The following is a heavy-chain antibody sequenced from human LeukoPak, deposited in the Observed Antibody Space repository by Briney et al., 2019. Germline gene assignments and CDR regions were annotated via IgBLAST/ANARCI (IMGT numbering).Heavy chain of an antibody. D-gene: IGHD4-17*01. CDR1: GYTFTGHY. CDR2: INPNSGGT. Sequence: GASVKVSCKASGYTFTGHYMHWGRQAPGQGLEWMGWINPNSGGTNYAQRFQGRVTMTRDTSISTAYMELSRLRSDDTAVYYCATGTTVTTGFDYWGQGTLVTVSS. J-gene: IGHJ4*02. V-gene: IGHV1-2*02. CDR3: ATGTTVTTGFDY.